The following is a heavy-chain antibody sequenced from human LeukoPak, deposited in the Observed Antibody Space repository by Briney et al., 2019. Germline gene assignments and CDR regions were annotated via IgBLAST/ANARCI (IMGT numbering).Heavy chain of an antibody. Sequence: PSETLSLTCSVSGGSISSSHYYWGWIRQPPGKGLEWIGTIYYSGTTYYNPSLESRVTISEDTSKNQFSLTLRSVTAADTAVYYCARSTVDTAMVSPRSFDYWGQGTLVTVSS. V-gene: IGHV4-39*01. CDR2: IYYSGTT. CDR1: GGSISSSHYY. CDR3: ARSTVDTAMVSPRSFDY. J-gene: IGHJ4*02. D-gene: IGHD5-18*01.